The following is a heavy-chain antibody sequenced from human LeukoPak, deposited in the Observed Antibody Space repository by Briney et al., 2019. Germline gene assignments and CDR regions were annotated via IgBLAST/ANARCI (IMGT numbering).Heavy chain of an antibody. V-gene: IGHV1-69*13. D-gene: IGHD3-3*01. Sequence: SVKVSCKASGYTFTSYGISWVRQAPGQGLEWMGGIIPIFGTANYAQKFQGRVTITADESTSTAYMELSSLRSEDTAVYYCASELRFLEWSQRANNWFDPWGQGTLVTVSS. CDR1: GYTFTSYG. J-gene: IGHJ5*02. CDR2: IIPIFGTA. CDR3: ASELRFLEWSQRANNWFDP.